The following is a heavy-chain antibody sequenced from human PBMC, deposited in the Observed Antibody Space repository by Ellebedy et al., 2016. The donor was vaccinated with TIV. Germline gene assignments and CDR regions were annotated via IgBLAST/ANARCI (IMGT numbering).Heavy chain of an antibody. V-gene: IGHV3-48*04. D-gene: IGHD3-10*01. CDR2: INSGGDTI. Sequence: PGGSLRLSCAASGSMFSNYKMNWVRQPPGKGLEWVSYINSGGDTIYYADSVKGRFTISRDNPKNSLYLQMNSLRAEDTAVYYCARQTVWASGSYYSDLFDYWGQGTLVTVSS. CDR3: ARQTVWASGSYYSDLFDY. CDR1: GSMFSNYK. J-gene: IGHJ4*02.